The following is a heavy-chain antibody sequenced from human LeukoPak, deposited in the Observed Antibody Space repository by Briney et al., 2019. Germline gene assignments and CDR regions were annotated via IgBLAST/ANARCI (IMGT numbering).Heavy chain of an antibody. Sequence: PGGSLRLSCAASGFTFSTYDMHWVRQATGKGLEWVSAIGPSGDTYYSGSVRGRFTISRENAKSSLYLQMNSLRAGDTAVYYCVRDFCTGGMCWHDYWGQGTLVSVSS. D-gene: IGHD2-8*02. CDR2: IGPSGDT. CDR1: GFTFSTYD. CDR3: VRDFCTGGMCWHDY. V-gene: IGHV3-13*01. J-gene: IGHJ4*02.